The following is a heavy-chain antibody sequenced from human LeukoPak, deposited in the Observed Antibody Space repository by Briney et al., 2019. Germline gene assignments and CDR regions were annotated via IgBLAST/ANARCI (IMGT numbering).Heavy chain of an antibody. CDR2: INHSGST. Sequence: SETLSLTCAVSGGSISSSNWWSWIRQPPGKGLEWIGEINHSGSTNYNPSLKSRVTISVDTSKNQFSLKLSSVTAADTAVYYCARGSYLVYFDYWGQGTLVTVSS. J-gene: IGHJ4*02. D-gene: IGHD2/OR15-2a*01. CDR1: GGSISSSNW. V-gene: IGHV4-4*02. CDR3: ARGSYLVYFDY.